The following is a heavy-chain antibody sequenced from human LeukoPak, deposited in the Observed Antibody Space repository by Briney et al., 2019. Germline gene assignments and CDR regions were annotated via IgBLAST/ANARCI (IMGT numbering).Heavy chain of an antibody. Sequence: GGSLTLSCVASGFSFSSYGMSWVRQAPGKGLEWVSGINWNGGATGYADSVKGRFTISRDNAKNSLYLQMNSLRAEDTAVYYCARDFLHDSSGYYAFDIWGQGTMVTVSS. D-gene: IGHD3-22*01. V-gene: IGHV3-20*04. CDR3: ARDFLHDSSGYYAFDI. CDR2: INWNGGAT. J-gene: IGHJ3*02. CDR1: GFSFSSYG.